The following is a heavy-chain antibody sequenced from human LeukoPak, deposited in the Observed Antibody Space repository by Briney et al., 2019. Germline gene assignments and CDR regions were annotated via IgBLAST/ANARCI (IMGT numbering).Heavy chain of an antibody. J-gene: IGHJ6*02. Sequence: PSETLSLTCTVSEGSFIGSGYYWVWIRQAPGQAMEWIGSASDSGSAVYNPSLRSRVTLSLDTSNNQFSLKLRSVTAADTAVYYCARNRVGDTPYYYGMDVWGQGTTVTVSS. CDR3: ARNRVGDTPYYYGMDV. CDR2: ASDSGSA. CDR1: EGSFIGSGYY. V-gene: IGHV4-39*07. D-gene: IGHD2-21*01.